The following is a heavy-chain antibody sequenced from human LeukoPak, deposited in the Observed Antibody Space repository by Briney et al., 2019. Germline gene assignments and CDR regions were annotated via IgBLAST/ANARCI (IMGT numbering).Heavy chain of an antibody. Sequence: TGGSLRLSCAASGFTFSNYAMNWVRQALGKGLEWVSRISGSGGTTYYADSVKGRFTISRDSSKNTLYLQMNSLRAEDTAVYYCAKLQRDVDTANEGYSGQGTLVTVSS. CDR2: ISGSGGTT. CDR1: GFTFSNYA. J-gene: IGHJ4*02. V-gene: IGHV3-23*01. CDR3: AKLQRDVDTANEGY. D-gene: IGHD5-18*01.